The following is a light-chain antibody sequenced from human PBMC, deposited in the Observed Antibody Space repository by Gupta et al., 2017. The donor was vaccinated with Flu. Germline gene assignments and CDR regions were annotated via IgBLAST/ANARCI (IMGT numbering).Light chain of an antibody. J-gene: IGLJ3*02. Sequence: NLMLTQPPPLSESPGTPVPISCTLGSGSIPTTYVQLYQQRPGSHPNPMIFEDNRRPPGVPDRVPGSIDTSANSASLTISGLKTEDEADYFCEAYDSVTKDGVFGGGTKLTVL. CDR1: SGSIPTTY. CDR3: EAYDSVTKDGV. CDR2: EDN. V-gene: IGLV6-57*01.